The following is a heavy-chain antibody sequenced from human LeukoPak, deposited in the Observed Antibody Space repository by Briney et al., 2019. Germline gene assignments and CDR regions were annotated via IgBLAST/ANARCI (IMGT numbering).Heavy chain of an antibody. J-gene: IGHJ4*02. CDR1: GGSINKYY. V-gene: IGHV4-59*01. Sequence: SETLSLTCTVSGGSINKYYWSWIRQSPGKGLEWLGYVHDSAGTIYNPSLKSRVTISVDTSKNQFSLKLSSVTAADTAVYYCARAYYGSGIFDYWGQGTLVTVSS. CDR3: ARAYYGSGIFDY. CDR2: VHDSAGT. D-gene: IGHD3-10*01.